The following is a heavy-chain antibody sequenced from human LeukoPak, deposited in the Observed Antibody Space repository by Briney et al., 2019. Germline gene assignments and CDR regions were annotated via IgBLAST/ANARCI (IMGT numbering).Heavy chain of an antibody. D-gene: IGHD3-3*01. J-gene: IGHJ6*03. CDR1: GGTFSSYA. Sequence: SVKVSCKASGGTFSSYAISWVRQAPGQGLECMGGIIPIFGTANYAQKFQGRVTITADESTSTAYMELSSLRSEDTAVYYCARARFLEWLFPPMGYYYMDVWGKGTTVTVSS. CDR2: IIPIFGTA. CDR3: ARARFLEWLFPPMGYYYMDV. V-gene: IGHV1-69*13.